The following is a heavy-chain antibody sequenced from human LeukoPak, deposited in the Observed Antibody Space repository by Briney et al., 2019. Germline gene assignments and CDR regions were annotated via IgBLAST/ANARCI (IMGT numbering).Heavy chain of an antibody. J-gene: IGHJ4*02. V-gene: IGHV3-30-3*01. CDR2: ISYDGSNK. CDR1: GFTFSSYA. CDR3: ARDGSGWYIDY. D-gene: IGHD6-19*01. Sequence: GGSLRLSCAASGFTFSSYAMHWVRQAPGKGLEGVAVISYDGSNKYYADSVKGRFTISRDNSKNTLYLQMNSLRAKDTAVYYCARDGSGWYIDYWGQGTLVTVSS.